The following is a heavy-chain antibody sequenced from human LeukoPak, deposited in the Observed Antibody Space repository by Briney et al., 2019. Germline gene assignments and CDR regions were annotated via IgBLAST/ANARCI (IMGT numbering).Heavy chain of an antibody. CDR3: ARGCSGGSCYDY. J-gene: IGHJ4*02. V-gene: IGHV4-61*02. Sequence: SETLSLTCTVSGGSISSGSYYWSWIRQPAGKGLEWIGRIYTSGSTNYNPSLKSRVTISVDTSKKHFSLKLSSVTAADTAVYYCARGCSGGSCYDYWGQGTLVTVSP. D-gene: IGHD2-15*01. CDR1: GGSISSGSYY. CDR2: IYTSGST.